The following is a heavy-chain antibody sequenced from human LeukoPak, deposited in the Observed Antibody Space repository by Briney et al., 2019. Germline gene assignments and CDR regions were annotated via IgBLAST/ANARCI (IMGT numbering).Heavy chain of an antibody. CDR3: AREKGVRGSGSYDRSFDY. V-gene: IGHV4-4*07. Sequence: SETLSLTCTVSGGSISSYYWSWIRQPAGKGLEWIGRIYTSGSTNYNPSLKSRVTMSVDTSKNQFSLKLSSVTAADTAVYYCAREKGVRGSGSYDRSFDYWGQGTLVTVSS. D-gene: IGHD3-10*01. CDR1: GGSISSYY. CDR2: IYTSGST. J-gene: IGHJ4*02.